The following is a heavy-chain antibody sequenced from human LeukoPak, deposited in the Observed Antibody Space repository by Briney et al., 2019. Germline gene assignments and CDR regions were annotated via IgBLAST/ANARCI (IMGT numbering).Heavy chain of an antibody. J-gene: IGHJ4*02. V-gene: IGHV3-11*04. CDR2: ISSSGSTI. D-gene: IGHD3-3*01. CDR1: GFTFSDYY. CDR3: AKDRAPFTIFGVVTTDY. Sequence: GGSLRLSCAASGFTFSDYYMSWIRQAPGKGLEWVSYISSSGSTIYYADSVKGRFTISRDNAKNSLYLQMNSLRAEDTAVYYCAKDRAPFTIFGVVTTDYWGQGTLVTVSS.